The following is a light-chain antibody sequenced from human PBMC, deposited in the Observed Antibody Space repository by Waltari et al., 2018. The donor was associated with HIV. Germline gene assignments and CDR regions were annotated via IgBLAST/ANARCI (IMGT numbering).Light chain of an antibody. CDR1: QTIGYW. J-gene: IGKJ2*03. Sequence: DIQMTQSPSTLSASVGDRVIITCRASQTIGYWLAWYQQKPGKAPNLLIYEASSLQSGVPSRFSGSGFGTEFTLTISSLQPDDFATYSCLQYNGFPYSFGQGTKVEIK. CDR2: EAS. CDR3: LQYNGFPYS. V-gene: IGKV1-5*03.